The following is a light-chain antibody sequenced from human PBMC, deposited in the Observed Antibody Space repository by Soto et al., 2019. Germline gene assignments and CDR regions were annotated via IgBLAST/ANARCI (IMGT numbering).Light chain of an antibody. J-gene: IGKJ1*01. Sequence: DIQMTQSPSTLSGSVGDRVTITCRASQTISSWLAWYQQKPGKAPKLLIYKASTLKSGVPSRFSGSGSGTEFTLTISRMQPDDFATYYCQQYNTWTFGHGTKVDIK. CDR2: KAS. V-gene: IGKV1-5*03. CDR3: QQYNTWT. CDR1: QTISSW.